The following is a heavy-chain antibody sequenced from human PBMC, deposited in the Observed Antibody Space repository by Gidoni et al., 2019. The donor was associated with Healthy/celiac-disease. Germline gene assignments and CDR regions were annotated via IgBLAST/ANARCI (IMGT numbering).Heavy chain of an antibody. J-gene: IGHJ4*02. D-gene: IGHD6-19*01. CDR1: GFTVRSNY. CDR3: ARDIAVAGKDSL. CDR2: IYSGGST. Sequence: EVQLVETGGGLIQPGWSLRLSCAASGFTVRSNYMSWVRQAPGKGLEWVSVIYSGGSTYYADSVKGRFTISRDNSKNTLYLQMNSLRAEDTAVYYCARDIAVAGKDSLWGQGTLVTVSS. V-gene: IGHV3-53*02.